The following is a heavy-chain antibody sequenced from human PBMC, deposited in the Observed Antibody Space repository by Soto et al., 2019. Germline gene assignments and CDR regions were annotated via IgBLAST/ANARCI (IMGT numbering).Heavy chain of an antibody. CDR3: AREYYYTMDV. J-gene: IGHJ6*02. CDR1: GFTFRDYY. Sequence: QVQLVESGGGLVRPGGSLRLSCEASGFTFRDYYMTWFRQAPGKGLEWLSYIDSSTKYTNYADSVKGRFTISSDNAKNSLSLKMNSLRADATAVYYCAREYYYTMDVWGQGTMVTVSS. V-gene: IGHV3-11*05. CDR2: IDSSTKYT.